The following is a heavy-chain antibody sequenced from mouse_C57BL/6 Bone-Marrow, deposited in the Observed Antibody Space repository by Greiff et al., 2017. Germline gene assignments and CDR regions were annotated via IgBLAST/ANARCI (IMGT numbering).Heavy chain of an antibody. D-gene: IGHD1-1*01. J-gene: IGHJ3*01. CDR2: IDPANGNT. V-gene: IGHV14-3*01. CDR1: GFNIKNTY. Sequence: EVQLKESVAELVRPGASVKLSCTASGFNIKNTYMHWVKQRPEQGLEWIGRIDPANGNTKYAPKFQGKATITADTSSNTAYLQLSSLTSEDTAIYYCARGDYYGSSPFAYWGQGTLVTVSA. CDR3: ARGDYYGSSPFAY.